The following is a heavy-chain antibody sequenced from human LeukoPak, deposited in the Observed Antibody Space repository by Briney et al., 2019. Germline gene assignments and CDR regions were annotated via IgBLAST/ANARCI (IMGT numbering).Heavy chain of an antibody. Sequence: GGSLRLSCAASGFSFSNYAMSWVRQAPARGPEWVSSIRGDGETFYADPVKGRFTISRDNSKNTLFLQMNILRPEDTAVYYCAKFAGITLVRRTNWFDPWGQGTLVTVSS. CDR3: AKFAGITLVRRTNWFDP. V-gene: IGHV3-23*01. D-gene: IGHD3-10*01. CDR2: IRGDGET. J-gene: IGHJ5*02. CDR1: GFSFSNYA.